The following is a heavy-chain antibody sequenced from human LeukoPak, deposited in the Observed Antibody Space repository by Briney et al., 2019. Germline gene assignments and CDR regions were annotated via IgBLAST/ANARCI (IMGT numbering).Heavy chain of an antibody. J-gene: IGHJ3*02. CDR1: GGSISSYY. D-gene: IGHD3-22*01. V-gene: IGHV4-59*01. CDR3: ARDSAYYSDTGGASDI. Sequence: SETLSLTCTVSGGSISSYYWSWIRQPPGKGLEWIGYIYYSGSTNYNPSLKSRVTISVDTSKNQFSLKLSSVTAADTAVYYCARDSAYYSDTGGASDIWGQGTVVTVSS. CDR2: IYYSGST.